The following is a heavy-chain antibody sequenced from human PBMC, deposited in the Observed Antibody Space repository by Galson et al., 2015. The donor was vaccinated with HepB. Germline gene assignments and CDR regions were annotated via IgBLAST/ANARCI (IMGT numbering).Heavy chain of an antibody. V-gene: IGHV3-64D*06. D-gene: IGHD2-15*01. CDR1: GLTFSSYA. CDR3: VKDRCSGGSCYYPDAFDI. Sequence: SLRLPCAASGLTFSSYALHWVRPAPGKGLEYVSAISSNGGSTYYADSVKGRFTISRDNSKNTLYLQMSSLRAEDTAVYYCVKDRCSGGSCYYPDAFDIWGQGTIVTVSS. CDR2: ISSNGGST. J-gene: IGHJ3*02.